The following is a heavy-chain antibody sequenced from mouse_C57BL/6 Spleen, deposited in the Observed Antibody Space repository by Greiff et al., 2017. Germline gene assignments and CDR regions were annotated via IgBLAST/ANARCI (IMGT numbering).Heavy chain of an antibody. CDR3: ARNYYGSSYLFAY. D-gene: IGHD1-1*01. CDR1: GYAFTNYL. Sequence: QVQLQQSGAELVRPGTSVQVSCKASGYAFTNYLLEWVKQRPGQGLAWIGVINPGSGGTNYNEKFKGNATLTADKASSTAYMQLSSLTSEDSAVYFCARNYYGSSYLFAYWGQGTLVTVSA. J-gene: IGHJ3*01. V-gene: IGHV1-54*01. CDR2: INPGSGGT.